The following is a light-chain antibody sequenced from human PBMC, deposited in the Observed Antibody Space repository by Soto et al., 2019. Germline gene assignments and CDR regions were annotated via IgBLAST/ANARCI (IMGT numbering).Light chain of an antibody. CDR1: QSISSY. J-gene: IGKJ1*01. Sequence: DIQMTQSPSSLSASVVDRVAITCRESQSISSYLNWYQQKPGKAPKLLIYAASSLQSGVPSRFSGSVSGKDFTLTISSLHPEDFATYYCQQTYSIPLTFGQGTKVEI. CDR3: QQTYSIPLT. CDR2: AAS. V-gene: IGKV1-39*01.